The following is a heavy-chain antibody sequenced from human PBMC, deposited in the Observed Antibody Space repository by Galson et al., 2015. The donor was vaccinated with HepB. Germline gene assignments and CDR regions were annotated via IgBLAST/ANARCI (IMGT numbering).Heavy chain of an antibody. CDR3: AHFYGWSSIDY. D-gene: IGHD3-10*01. J-gene: IGHJ4*02. CDR1: GFSLTTYGVG. CDR2: IYWNDDR. Sequence: PALVKPTQTLTLTCTFSGFSLTTYGVGVGWIRQPPGGALEWLALIYWNDDRHYSPFLKSRLTVTKDTSTNQVVLTMTNMDPVDTATYFCAHFYGWSSIDYWGQGALVTVSS. V-gene: IGHV2-5*01.